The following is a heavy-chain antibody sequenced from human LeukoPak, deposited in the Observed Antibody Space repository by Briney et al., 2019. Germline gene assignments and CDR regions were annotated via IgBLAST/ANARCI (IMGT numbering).Heavy chain of an antibody. CDR3: AKDSPYRQLVLDY. CDR1: GFTFSSYA. D-gene: IGHD6-6*01. Sequence: GGSLRLSCAASGFTFSSYAMSWVRQAPGKGLGWVSAISGSGGSTYYADSVKGRFTISRDNSKNTLYLQMNSLRAGDTAVYYCAKDSPYRQLVLDYWGQGTLVTVSS. V-gene: IGHV3-23*01. CDR2: ISGSGGST. J-gene: IGHJ4*02.